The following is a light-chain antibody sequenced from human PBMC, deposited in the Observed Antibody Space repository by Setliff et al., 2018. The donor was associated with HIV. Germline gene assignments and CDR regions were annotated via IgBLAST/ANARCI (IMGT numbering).Light chain of an antibody. Sequence: QSALAQPPSVSAAPGQKVTISCSGSNSNIGTNYVSWYQQLPGTAPKLLIYDNNKRPSGIPDRFSGSKFGTSATLGITGLQTGDEADYYCGTWDSSLSAGGVFGTWTRSPS. CDR2: DNN. CDR3: GTWDSSLSAGGV. J-gene: IGLJ1*01. CDR1: NSNIGTNY. V-gene: IGLV1-51*01.